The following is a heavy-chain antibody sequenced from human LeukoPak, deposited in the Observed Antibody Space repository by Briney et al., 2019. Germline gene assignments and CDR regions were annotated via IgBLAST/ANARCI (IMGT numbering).Heavy chain of an antibody. CDR2: IYTSGST. CDR1: GGSISSYY. V-gene: IGHV4-4*07. D-gene: IGHD2-2*01. CDR3: ARGRWCSSTSCLGSWFDP. Sequence: SETLSLTCTVSGGSISSYYWSWIRQLAGKGLEWIGRIYTSGSTNYNPSLKSRVTMSVDTSKNQFSLKLSSVTAADTAVYYCARGRWCSSTSCLGSWFDPWGQGTLVTFSS. J-gene: IGHJ5*02.